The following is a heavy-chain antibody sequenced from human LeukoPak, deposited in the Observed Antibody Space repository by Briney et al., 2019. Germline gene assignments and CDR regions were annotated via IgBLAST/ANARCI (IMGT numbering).Heavy chain of an antibody. D-gene: IGHD2-15*01. J-gene: IGHJ4*02. Sequence: SETLSLTCTVSGGSINSSSYYWGWIRQPPGKGLEWIGSLYYSGNTYYNPSLKSRVTISVDSSKNQFSLQLSSVTAADTAVYYCARDREWWLYWGQGTLVTVSS. V-gene: IGHV4-39*07. CDR3: ARDREWWLY. CDR2: LYYSGNT. CDR1: GGSINSSSYY.